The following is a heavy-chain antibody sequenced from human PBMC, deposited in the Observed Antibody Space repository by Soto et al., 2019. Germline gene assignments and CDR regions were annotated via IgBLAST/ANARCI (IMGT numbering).Heavy chain of an antibody. CDR1: GFSFSNAC. CDR3: TTHPISGTDAYYFDY. V-gene: IGHV3-15*07. CDR2: IKSKTVGGTT. J-gene: IGHJ4*02. Sequence: EVQLVESGGGLVNPGGSLRLSCAASGFSFSNACMTWVRQVPGKGLEWVGRIKSKTVGGTTDYPAPVKGRVTISRDDLKNTVYLQMNSLKTEDTGVYYCTTHPISGTDAYYFDYWGQGPLVTVSS. D-gene: IGHD1-26*01.